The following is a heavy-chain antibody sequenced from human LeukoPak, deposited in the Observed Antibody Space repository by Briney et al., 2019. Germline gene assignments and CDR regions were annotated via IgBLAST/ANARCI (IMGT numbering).Heavy chain of an antibody. D-gene: IGHD6-6*01. CDR1: GFTFSSYW. Sequence: PGGSLRLSCAASGFTFSSYWMHWVRQAPGRGLVWVSRINSDGSSTSYADSVKGRFTISRDNAKNTLYLQMNSLRAEDTAVYYCAASEKYSSSSVDYWGQGTLVTVSS. J-gene: IGHJ4*02. CDR2: INSDGSST. V-gene: IGHV3-74*01. CDR3: AASEKYSSSSVDY.